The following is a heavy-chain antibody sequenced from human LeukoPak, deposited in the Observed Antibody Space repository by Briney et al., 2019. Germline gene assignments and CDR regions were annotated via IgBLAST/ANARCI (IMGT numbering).Heavy chain of an antibody. Sequence: ASVKVSCKASGYTFTGYYMHWVRQAPGQGLEWMGWINPNSGGTNYAQKFRGRVTMTRDTSISTAYMELSRLRSDDTAVYYCARGAAAYMGYFDYWGQGTLVTVSS. CDR3: ARGAAAYMGYFDY. V-gene: IGHV1-2*02. CDR2: INPNSGGT. D-gene: IGHD6-13*01. CDR1: GYTFTGYY. J-gene: IGHJ4*02.